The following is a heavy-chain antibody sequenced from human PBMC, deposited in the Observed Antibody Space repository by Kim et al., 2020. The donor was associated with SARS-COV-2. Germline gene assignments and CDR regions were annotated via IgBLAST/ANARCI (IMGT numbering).Heavy chain of an antibody. CDR3: ARLAAAEPGFDP. CDR2: ISSSISYI. J-gene: IGHJ5*02. V-gene: IGHV3-21*01. Sequence: GGSLRLSCAASGFTFSSYSMNWVRQAPGKGLEWVSSISSSISYIYYADSVKGRFTISRDNAKNSLYLQMNSLRAEDTAVYYCARLAAAEPGFDPWGQGTLVTVSS. D-gene: IGHD6-13*01. CDR1: GFTFSSYS.